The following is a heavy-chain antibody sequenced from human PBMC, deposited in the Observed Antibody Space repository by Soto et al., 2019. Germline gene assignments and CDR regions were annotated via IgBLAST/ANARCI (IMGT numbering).Heavy chain of an antibody. J-gene: IGHJ5*02. CDR1: GAPISGFY. V-gene: IGHV4-59*01. D-gene: IGHD5-12*01. Sequence: SETLSLTCTVSGAPISGFYWSWIRQPPGKELEWIGHVYYTGSTNYNSALKSRVTISLDTSKNQFSLSLSSVTTADTAVYYCAKRRDGYTGVWFDPWGQGTLVTVSS. CDR3: AKRRDGYTGVWFDP. CDR2: VYYTGST.